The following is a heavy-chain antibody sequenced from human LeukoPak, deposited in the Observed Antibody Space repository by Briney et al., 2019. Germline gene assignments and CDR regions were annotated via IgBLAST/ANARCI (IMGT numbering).Heavy chain of an antibody. CDR3: TRMTAGHDS. Sequence: AETLSLTCAVSGVSFEDYYWICVRQTPGKGLEWIGEINHSGYTNDSPSLKSRVPLSIDPSRKQLSLHLRSVTVADRGIYYCTRMTAGHDSWGQGTLVTVSS. CDR2: INHSGYT. J-gene: IGHJ5*01. CDR1: GVSFEDYY. V-gene: IGHV4-34*01. D-gene: IGHD2-21*02.